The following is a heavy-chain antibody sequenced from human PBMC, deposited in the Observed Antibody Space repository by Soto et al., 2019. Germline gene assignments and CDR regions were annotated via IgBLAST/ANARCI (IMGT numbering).Heavy chain of an antibody. J-gene: IGHJ1*01. CDR2: ISGSGGST. Sequence: EVQLLESGGGLVQPGGSLRLSCAASGFTFSSYAMSWVRQAPGKGLEWVSAISGSGGSTYYADSVKGRFTLSRDNSNNTLYLQMNSLRAEDTAVYYCAHRSGGEGEYFQHWGQGNLFTVYS. V-gene: IGHV3-23*01. CDR1: GFTFSSYA. D-gene: IGHD1-26*01. CDR3: AHRSGGEGEYFQH.